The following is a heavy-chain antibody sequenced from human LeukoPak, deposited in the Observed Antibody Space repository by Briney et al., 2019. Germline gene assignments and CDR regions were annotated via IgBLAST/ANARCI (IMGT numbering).Heavy chain of an antibody. V-gene: IGHV1-69*01. CDR2: IIPIFGTA. J-gene: IGHJ4*02. CDR3: ARDQGYCSGGSCYSDY. CDR1: GGNFSSYA. Sequence: GSSVKVSCKASGGNFSSYAISWVRQAPGQGLEWMGGIIPIFGTANYAQKFQGRVTITADESTSTAYMELSSLRSEDTAVYYCARDQGYCSGGSCYSDYWGQGTLVTVSS. D-gene: IGHD2-15*01.